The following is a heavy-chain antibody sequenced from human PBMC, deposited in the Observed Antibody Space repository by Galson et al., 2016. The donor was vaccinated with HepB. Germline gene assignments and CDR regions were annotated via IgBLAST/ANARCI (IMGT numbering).Heavy chain of an antibody. V-gene: IGHV1-8*02. D-gene: IGHD3-3*01. CDR3: ARDPLLRFLEWSSGGMDV. CDR2: MNPDSGNT. CDR1: GYTFFNYD. Sequence: VKVSCKASGYTFFNYDINWVRQAPGQGLEWMGWMNPDSGNTGSAQKFQGRVSMTRNTSITTAYMELSSLRSEDTAVYYCARDPLLRFLEWSSGGMDVWGQGTTVTVSS. J-gene: IGHJ6*02.